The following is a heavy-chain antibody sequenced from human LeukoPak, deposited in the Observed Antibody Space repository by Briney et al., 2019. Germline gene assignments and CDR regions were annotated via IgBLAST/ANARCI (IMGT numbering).Heavy chain of an antibody. CDR1: GGSFSGYY. V-gene: IGHV4-34*01. Sequence: PSETLSLTCAVYGGSFSGYYWSWIRQPPGKGLEWIGEINHSGSTNYNPSLKSRVTISVDTSKNQFSLKLSSVTAADTAVYYCARPGSSAVNWFDPWGQGTLVTVSS. J-gene: IGHJ5*02. CDR2: INHSGST. CDR3: ARPGSSAVNWFDP. D-gene: IGHD6-6*01.